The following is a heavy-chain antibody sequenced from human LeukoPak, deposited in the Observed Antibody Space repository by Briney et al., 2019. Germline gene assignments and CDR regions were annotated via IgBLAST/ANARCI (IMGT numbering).Heavy chain of an antibody. CDR2: IYTSGST. V-gene: IGHV4-61*02. CDR1: GGSISSGSYY. CDR3: ARDTGHQLSRRNYYAMDV. J-gene: IGHJ6*02. D-gene: IGHD2-2*01. Sequence: PSETLSLTCTVSGGSISSGSYYWSWIRQPAGTGLEWIGRIYTSGSTNYNPSLKSRVTISVDTSKNQFSLKVSSVTAADTAVYYCARDTGHQLSRRNYYAMDVWGQGTTVTVSS.